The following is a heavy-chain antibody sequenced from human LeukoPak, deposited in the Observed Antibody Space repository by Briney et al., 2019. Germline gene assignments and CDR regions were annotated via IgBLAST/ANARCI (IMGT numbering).Heavy chain of an antibody. CDR1: GGSISSNY. CDR3: ARAYHGSGSFSLLFDP. D-gene: IGHD3-10*01. J-gene: IGHJ5*02. CDR2: IYYSGIT. V-gene: IGHV4-59*01. Sequence: SETPSLTCTVSGGSISSNYWSWVRQPPGKGLEWIGYIYYSGITNNNPSLKSRVTISVDTSKNQFSLKLSSVTAADTAVYYCARAYHGSGSFSLLFDPWGQGTLVTVSS.